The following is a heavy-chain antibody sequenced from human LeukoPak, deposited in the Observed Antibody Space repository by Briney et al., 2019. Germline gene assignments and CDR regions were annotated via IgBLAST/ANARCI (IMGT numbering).Heavy chain of an antibody. CDR3: ARAHSDYGGNSPVDY. Sequence: ASVKVSCKASGGTFSSYAISWVRQAPGQGLEWMGGIIPIFGTANYAQKFQGRVTITADKSTSTAYMELSSLRSEDTAVYYCARAHSDYGGNSPVDYWGQGTLVTVSS. V-gene: IGHV1-69*06. CDR1: GGTFSSYA. J-gene: IGHJ4*02. D-gene: IGHD4-23*01. CDR2: IIPIFGTA.